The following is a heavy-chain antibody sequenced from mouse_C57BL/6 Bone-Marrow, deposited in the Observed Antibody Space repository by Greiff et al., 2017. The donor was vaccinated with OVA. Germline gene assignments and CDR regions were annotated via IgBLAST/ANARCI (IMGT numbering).Heavy chain of an antibody. Sequence: VKLQESGPGLVAPSQSLSITCTVSGFSLTSYGVDWVRQPPGKGLEWLGVIWGGGSTNYNSALMSRLSISKDNSKSQVFLKMNSLQTDDTAMYYGAKDQRNYYGSSPWYFDYWGKGTTLTVSS. CDR3: AKDQRNYYGSSPWYFDY. J-gene: IGHJ2*01. CDR2: IWGGGST. D-gene: IGHD1-1*01. V-gene: IGHV2-9*01. CDR1: GFSLTSYG.